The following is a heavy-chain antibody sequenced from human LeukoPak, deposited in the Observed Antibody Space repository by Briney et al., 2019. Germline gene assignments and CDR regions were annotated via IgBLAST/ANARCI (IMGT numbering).Heavy chain of an antibody. Sequence: ASVKVSCMASGYTFTSYGISWVRQAPGQGLEWMGWISAYNGNTNYAQKLQGRVTMTTDTSTSTAYMELRSLRSDDTAVYYCARDRAGFRCWELLPRDAFDIWGQGTMVTVSS. CDR2: ISAYNGNT. V-gene: IGHV1-18*01. CDR1: GYTFTSYG. J-gene: IGHJ3*02. CDR3: ARDRAGFRCWELLPRDAFDI. D-gene: IGHD1-26*01.